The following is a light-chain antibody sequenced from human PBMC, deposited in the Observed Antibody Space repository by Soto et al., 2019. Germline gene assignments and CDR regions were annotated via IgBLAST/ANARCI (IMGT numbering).Light chain of an antibody. CDR2: DAS. CDR3: QQRSNWPIT. CDR1: QSVSSY. Sequence: EIALTQSPATLSLFPGERASLXCRASQSVSSYLVWYQQKPGQAHRPLIYDASNRAHGSPARFSGSGSVTDFTRTISSLEPEDFAVYYGQQRSNWPITFGQGTRLEIK. V-gene: IGKV3-11*01. J-gene: IGKJ5*01.